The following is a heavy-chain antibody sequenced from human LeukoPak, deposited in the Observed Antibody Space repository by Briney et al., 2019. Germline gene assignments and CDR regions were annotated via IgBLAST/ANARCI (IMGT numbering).Heavy chain of an antibody. CDR2: ISYDGSNK. J-gene: IGHJ4*02. V-gene: IGHV3-30*04. D-gene: IGHD6-19*01. CDR3: ARDGLAGTSWSDY. CDR1: GFTFSSYA. Sequence: PGGSLRLSCAASGFTFSSYAMHWVRQAPGKGLEWVAVISYDGSNKYYADSVKGRFTISRDNSKNTLYLQMNSLRAEDTAVYYCARDGLAGTSWSDYWGQGTLVTVSS.